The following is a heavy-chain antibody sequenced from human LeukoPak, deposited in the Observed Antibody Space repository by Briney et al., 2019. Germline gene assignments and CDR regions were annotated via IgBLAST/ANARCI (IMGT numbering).Heavy chain of an antibody. Sequence: SETLSLTCTVSGGSISISTYYWGWIRQPPGKGLEWNGSIYYSGSTYYNPSLKSRVTISVDTSKNQFSLKLSSVTAADTAVYYCARDIIAVSFFDYWGQGTLVTVSS. D-gene: IGHD6-19*01. CDR2: IYYSGST. CDR3: ARDIIAVSFFDY. CDR1: GGSISISTYY. V-gene: IGHV4-39*07. J-gene: IGHJ4*02.